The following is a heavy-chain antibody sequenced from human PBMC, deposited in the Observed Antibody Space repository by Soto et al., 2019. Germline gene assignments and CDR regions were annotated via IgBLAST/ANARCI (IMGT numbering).Heavy chain of an antibody. Sequence: GGSLRLSCAASGFTFGSYAMSWVRQAPGKGLQWVSAISGDGGSTYYADSLKGRFTISRDNSKNTLYLQMNSLRADDTAIYYCAVPTGIEVTGPDYWGQGTLVTVSS. CDR3: AVPTGIEVTGPDY. J-gene: IGHJ4*02. V-gene: IGHV3-23*01. CDR1: GFTFGSYA. CDR2: ISGDGGST. D-gene: IGHD6-19*01.